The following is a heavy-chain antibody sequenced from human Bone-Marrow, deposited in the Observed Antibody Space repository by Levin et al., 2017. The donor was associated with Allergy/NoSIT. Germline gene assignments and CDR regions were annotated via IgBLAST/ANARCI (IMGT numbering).Heavy chain of an antibody. Sequence: PSETLSLTCTVSGGSISRGGYYWSWIRQHPGKALEWIGYIYNSGITYYNPSLKSRVSMSVDTSKNQFSLRLSSVTAADTAVYFCAREGYCSGTSCAMKSFYSFDPWGVGTLVTVSS. D-gene: IGHD2-2*01. CDR2: IYNSGIT. J-gene: IGHJ5*02. V-gene: IGHV4-31*03. CDR1: GGSISRGGYY. CDR3: AREGYCSGTSCAMKSFYSFDP.